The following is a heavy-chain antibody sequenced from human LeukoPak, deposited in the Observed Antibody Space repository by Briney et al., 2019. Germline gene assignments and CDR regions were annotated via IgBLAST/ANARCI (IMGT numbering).Heavy chain of an antibody. J-gene: IGHJ4*02. CDR2: INHSGST. Sequence: SETLSLTCAVYGGSFSGYYWSWIRQPPGKGLEWIGEINHSGSTNYNPSLKSRVTISVDTSKKQFSLKLSSVTAADTAVYYCARSDHNSGSYYFDYWGQGTLVTVSS. V-gene: IGHV4-34*01. CDR3: ARSDHNSGSYYFDY. CDR1: GGSFSGYY. D-gene: IGHD3-10*01.